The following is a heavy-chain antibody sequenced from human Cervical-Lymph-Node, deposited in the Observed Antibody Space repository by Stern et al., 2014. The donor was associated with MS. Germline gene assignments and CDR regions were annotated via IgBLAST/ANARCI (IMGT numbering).Heavy chain of an antibody. J-gene: IGHJ6*02. V-gene: IGHV3-9*01. CDR2: ISWSSGKI. CDR1: GFRFDDYA. Sequence: EVQLVESGGDLVQPGRSLRLSCAASGFRFDDYAMYWVRQAPGKGLAWVSGISWSSGKIGYADSVKGRFTISRDNVKNSLFLQMNSLRSEDTASYYCARAIGFCSGGNCEPYYYYGIDVWGQGTRVTVSS. D-gene: IGHD2-15*01. CDR3: ARAIGFCSGGNCEPYYYYGIDV.